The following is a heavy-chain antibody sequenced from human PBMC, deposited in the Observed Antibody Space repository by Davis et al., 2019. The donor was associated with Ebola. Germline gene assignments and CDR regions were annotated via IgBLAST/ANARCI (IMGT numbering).Heavy chain of an antibody. J-gene: IGHJ4*02. CDR3: ATNRSSTAGFDS. CDR2: IHYGGST. CDR1: RDSISSYY. Sequence: PSETLSLTCSVSRDSISSYYWTWIRQPPGKGLEWIGQIHYGGSTNLNPSFKSLFTISVDTSNNQFSLRVTSVTAADTAVYYCATNRSSTAGFDSWGQGTLVTVSS. V-gene: IGHV4-59*01. D-gene: IGHD2/OR15-2a*01.